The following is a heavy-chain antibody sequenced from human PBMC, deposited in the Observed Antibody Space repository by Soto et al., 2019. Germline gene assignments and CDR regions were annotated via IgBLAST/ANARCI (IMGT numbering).Heavy chain of an antibody. CDR1: GFTFSNYW. V-gene: IGHV3-7*04. CDR2: IKKDGREK. D-gene: IGHD6-13*01. CDR3: ARWRGQQLDP. J-gene: IGHJ5*02. Sequence: EVQVVESGGGLVQPGGSLRPSCVASGFTFSNYWMSWFRQAPGKGLEWVANIKKDGREKYYVDSVKGRFTISKDNANNLVYLQMSDLRVEDTAVYYCARWRGQQLDPWGQGTLVTVSS.